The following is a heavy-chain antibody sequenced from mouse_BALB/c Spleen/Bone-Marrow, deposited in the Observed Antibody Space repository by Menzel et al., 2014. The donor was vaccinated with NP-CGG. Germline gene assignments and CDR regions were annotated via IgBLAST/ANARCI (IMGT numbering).Heavy chain of an antibody. CDR3: APYYYGRWFTY. J-gene: IGHJ3*01. D-gene: IGHD1-1*01. Sequence: EVKLMESGAELVKPGASVKLSCTASGFNIKDPYMHWVKRRPEQGLEWIGRIDPANGNTKYDPKFQGKATITADTSSNTAYLQLSSLTSEDTAVYYCAPYYYGRWFTYWGQGTLVTVSA. CDR2: IDPANGNT. V-gene: IGHV14-3*02. CDR1: GFNIKDPY.